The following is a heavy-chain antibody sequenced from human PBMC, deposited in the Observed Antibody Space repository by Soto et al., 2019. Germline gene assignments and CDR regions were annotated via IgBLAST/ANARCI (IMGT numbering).Heavy chain of an antibody. Sequence: PGGSLRLSCAASGFTFSSYSVNWVRQAPGKGLEWVAVISYDGSNKYYADSVKGRFTISRDNSKNTLYLQMNSLRAEDTAVYYCARDSYPYYDSSGPGDCWGQGTLVTVSS. V-gene: IGHV3-30*03. CDR3: ARDSYPYYDSSGPGDC. J-gene: IGHJ4*02. CDR1: GFTFSSYS. D-gene: IGHD3-22*01. CDR2: ISYDGSNK.